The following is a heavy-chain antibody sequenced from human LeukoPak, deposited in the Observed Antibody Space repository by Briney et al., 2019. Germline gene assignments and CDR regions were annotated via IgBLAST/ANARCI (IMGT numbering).Heavy chain of an antibody. V-gene: IGHV4-34*01. D-gene: IGHD3-3*01. CDR2: INHSGST. CDR1: GGSFSGYY. J-gene: IGHJ4*02. Sequence: SETLSLTCAVYGGSFSGYYWSWIRQPPGKGLEWIGEINHSGSTNYNPSLKSRVTISVDTSKNRFSLKLSSVTAADTAVYYCARVEGNYDSSPDARRRTRLFDYWGQGTLVTVSS. CDR3: ARVEGNYDSSPDARRRTRLFDY.